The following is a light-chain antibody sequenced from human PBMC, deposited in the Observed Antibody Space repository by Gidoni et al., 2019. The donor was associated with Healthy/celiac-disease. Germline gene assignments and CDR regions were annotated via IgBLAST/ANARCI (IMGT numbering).Light chain of an antibody. V-gene: IGKV3-11*01. CDR1: QSVSSY. CDR2: DAS. CDR3: QQRSNWLT. J-gene: IGKJ4*01. Sequence: IVLTQSPATLSLSPGERATLSCSASQSVSSYLAWYQKKPGQAPRLLIYDASNRATGIPARFSGSGSGTDFTLTISRLEPEDLAVYYCQQRSNWLTFGGGTKVEIK.